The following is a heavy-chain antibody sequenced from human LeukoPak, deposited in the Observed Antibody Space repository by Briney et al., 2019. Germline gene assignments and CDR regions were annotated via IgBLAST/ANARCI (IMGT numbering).Heavy chain of an antibody. V-gene: IGHV3-30*04. D-gene: IGHD1-1*01. J-gene: IGHJ4*02. Sequence: GGSLRLSCAASGFIFGAYALHWVRQAPGKGLEWVAVISYDGSNKYYVDSVKGRITISRDKSKNTVYLQMNSLRVEDTAVYYCARDAGTDGTYFDYWGQGTLVTVSS. CDR3: ARDAGTDGTYFDY. CDR1: GFIFGAYA. CDR2: ISYDGSNK.